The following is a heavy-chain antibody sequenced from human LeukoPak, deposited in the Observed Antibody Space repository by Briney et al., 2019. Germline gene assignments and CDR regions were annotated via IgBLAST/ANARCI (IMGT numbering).Heavy chain of an antibody. Sequence: ASVKVSCKVSGYTLIELSMHWVRQAPGKGLEWMGGFDPEDGKTIYAQKFQGRVTMTEDTSTDTAYMELSSLRSEDTAVYYCATLNYYDSSGYYEGSPQHYWGQGTLVTVSS. CDR2: FDPEDGKT. D-gene: IGHD3-22*01. V-gene: IGHV1-24*01. CDR1: GYTLIELS. J-gene: IGHJ4*02. CDR3: ATLNYYDSSGYYEGSPQHY.